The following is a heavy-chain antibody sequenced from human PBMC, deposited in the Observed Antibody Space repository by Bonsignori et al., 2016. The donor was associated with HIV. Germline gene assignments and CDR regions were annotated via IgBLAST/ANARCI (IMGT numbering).Heavy chain of an antibody. Sequence: WIRQPPGRAGVVAVISYDGSNKYYADSVKGRFTISRDNSKNTLYPQMNSLRAEDTAVYYCAKDARGYWYFDLWGRGTLVTVSS. CDR2: ISYDGSNK. CDR3: AKDARGYWYFDL. D-gene: IGHD3-10*01. J-gene: IGHJ2*01. V-gene: IGHV3-30*18.